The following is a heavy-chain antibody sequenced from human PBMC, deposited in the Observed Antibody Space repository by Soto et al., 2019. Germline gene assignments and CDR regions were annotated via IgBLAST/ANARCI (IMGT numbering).Heavy chain of an antibody. CDR1: GYTFTSYG. V-gene: IGHV1-18*01. Sequence: QVQLVQSGAEVKKPGASVKVSCKASGYTFTSYGISWVRQAPGQGLEWMGWISAYNGNTNYAQKPQGLVIMTTHTCRRRAYMELRGLRADDTAVYDCARDRRGIVLMVYAMGVEFDYWGQGTLVTVSS. CDR3: ARDRRGIVLMVYAMGVEFDY. J-gene: IGHJ4*02. D-gene: IGHD2-8*01. CDR2: ISAYNGNT.